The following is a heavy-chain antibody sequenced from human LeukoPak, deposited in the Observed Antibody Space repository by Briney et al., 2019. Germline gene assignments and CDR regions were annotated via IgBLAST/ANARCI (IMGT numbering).Heavy chain of an antibody. CDR2: ISGGGVTT. V-gene: IGHV3-23*01. CDR3: ATPWTAVATFHRLDY. CDR1: GFTFTCYA. Sequence: GASLRLSCAASGFTFTCYAMSWVRQAPGKGLEWVSTISGGGVTTYYADSVKGRFTISRDNSKNTVYLQMNSLRAEDTAIYYCATPWTAVATFHRLDYWGQGTLVTVSS. D-gene: IGHD3/OR15-3a*01. J-gene: IGHJ4*02.